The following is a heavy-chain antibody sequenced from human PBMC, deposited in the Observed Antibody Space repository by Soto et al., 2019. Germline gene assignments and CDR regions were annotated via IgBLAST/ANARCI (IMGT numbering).Heavy chain of an antibody. D-gene: IGHD3-10*01. V-gene: IGHV1-69*01. CDR1: GGTFSSYA. CDR3: ARDNQEMGFGELPFDY. Sequence: QVQLVQSGAEVKKPGSSVKVSCKAFGGTFSSYAISWVRQAPGQGLEWMGGIIPIFGTANYAQKFQGRVTITADESTSTAYMELSSLRSEDTAVYYCARDNQEMGFGELPFDYWGQGTLVTVSS. CDR2: IIPIFGTA. J-gene: IGHJ4*02.